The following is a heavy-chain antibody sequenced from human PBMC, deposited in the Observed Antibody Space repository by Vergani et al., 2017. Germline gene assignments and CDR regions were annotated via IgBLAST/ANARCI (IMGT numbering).Heavy chain of an antibody. J-gene: IGHJ4*02. CDR1: GFTFSGSA. CDR2: IRSKANSYAT. D-gene: IGHD6-13*01. Sequence: EVQLVESGGGLVQPGGSLKLSCAASGFTFSGSAMHWVRQASGKGLEWVGRIRSKANSYATAYAASVKGRFTISRDDSKNTAYLQMNSLKTEDTAVYYCAKVPPLYSSSWYDLDYWGQGTLVTVSS. V-gene: IGHV3-73*01. CDR3: AKVPPLYSSSWYDLDY.